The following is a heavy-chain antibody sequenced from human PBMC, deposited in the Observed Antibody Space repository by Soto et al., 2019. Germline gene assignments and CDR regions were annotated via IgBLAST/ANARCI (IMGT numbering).Heavy chain of an antibody. CDR1: GGSFSGYY. Sequence: SETLSLTCAVYGGSFSGYYWSWIRQPPGKGLEWIGEINHSGSTNYNPSLKSRVTISVDTSKNQFSLKLSSVTAADTAVYYCARAPHVDTAMVQFDYWGQGTLVTVSS. J-gene: IGHJ4*02. CDR3: ARAPHVDTAMVQFDY. V-gene: IGHV4-34*01. CDR2: INHSGST. D-gene: IGHD5-18*01.